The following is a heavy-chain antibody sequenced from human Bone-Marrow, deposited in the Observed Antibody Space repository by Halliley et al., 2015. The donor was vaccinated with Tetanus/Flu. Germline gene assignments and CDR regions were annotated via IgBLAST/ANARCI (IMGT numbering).Heavy chain of an antibody. CDR3: ARPHLSSGSHFEC. V-gene: IGHV3-7*01. J-gene: IGHJ4*02. Sequence: AASGFTFSSYWMTWVRQAPGKGLEWVANINQDGSQKKSVDSLKGRFTISRDNAKNSLYLQMDSLTTEDTAVYYCARPHLSSGSHFECWGQGTLVTVSS. CDR1: GFTFSSYW. D-gene: IGHD3-22*01. CDR2: INQDGSQK.